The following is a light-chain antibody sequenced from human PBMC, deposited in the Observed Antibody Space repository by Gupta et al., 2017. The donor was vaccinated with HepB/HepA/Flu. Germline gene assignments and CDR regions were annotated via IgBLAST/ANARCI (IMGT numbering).Light chain of an antibody. J-gene: IGKJ1*01. CDR2: GAS. Sequence: IVLTQSPGTLSLSPGERATLSCRTSQSISSSYLAWDQQKPGQSPRLLIYGASTRATGGPDRFSGSGSGTDFTLTISRLESDDFAVYSCQHHSSASQLTFGQGTTVEIK. CDR1: QSISSSY. CDR3: QHHSSASQLT. V-gene: IGKV3-20*01.